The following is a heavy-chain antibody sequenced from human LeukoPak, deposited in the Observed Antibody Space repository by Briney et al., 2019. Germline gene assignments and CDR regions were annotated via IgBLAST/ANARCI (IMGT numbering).Heavy chain of an antibody. CDR2: ISPSGDST. J-gene: IGHJ4*02. V-gene: IGHV3-23*01. CDR3: ARRLLLPGLTDFFDY. CDR1: GFTFSRHS. D-gene: IGHD5-18*01. Sequence: GGSLRLSCAASGFTFSRHSMSWVRQAPGEGLEWVSAISPSGDSTSYPDSVKGRFTIPRDNSRNTLYLQMNSLTAEDTAIYYCARRLLLPGLTDFFDYWGQGTLVTVSS.